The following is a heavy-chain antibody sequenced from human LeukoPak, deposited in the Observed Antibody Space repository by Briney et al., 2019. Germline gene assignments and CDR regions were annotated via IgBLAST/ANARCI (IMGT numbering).Heavy chain of an antibody. V-gene: IGHV1-2*04. CDR2: INANSGGT. CDR3: ARVAYSSGRNFDY. D-gene: IGHD6-19*01. CDR1: GYTFTGYY. Sequence: ASVKVSCKASGYTFTGYYMHWVRQAPGQGLEWMGWINANSGGTNYAQKFQGWVTMTRDTSISTAYMELRSLRSDDTAVYYCARVAYSSGRNFDYWGQGTLVTVSS. J-gene: IGHJ4*02.